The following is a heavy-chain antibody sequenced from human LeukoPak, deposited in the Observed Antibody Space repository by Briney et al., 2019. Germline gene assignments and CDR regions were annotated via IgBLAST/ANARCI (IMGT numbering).Heavy chain of an antibody. CDR3: TRPGDYYDSSGVSDY. CDR1: GFTFSGSA. Sequence: GGSRKLSCAASGFTFSGSAMHWVRQASGKGLEWVGRIRSKANSYATAYAASVKGRFTISRDDSKNTAYLQMNSLKTEDTAVYYCTRPGDYYDSSGVSDYWGQGTLVTVSS. D-gene: IGHD3-22*01. J-gene: IGHJ4*02. V-gene: IGHV3-73*01. CDR2: IRSKANSYAT.